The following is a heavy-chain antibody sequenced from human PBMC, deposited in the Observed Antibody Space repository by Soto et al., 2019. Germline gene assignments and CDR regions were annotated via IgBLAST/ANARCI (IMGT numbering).Heavy chain of an antibody. D-gene: IGHD5-18*01. J-gene: IGHJ4*02. CDR1: GYTLTSYG. Sequence: ASVKVSCKTSGYTLTSYGLHWVRQAPGQSLEWMGWIDGGNSKTKYSQKFQDRFTFTRDSFANTAYMEVSSLTSEDSAIYYCARDRGFSYGLDYWGQGTLVTVSS. CDR3: ARDRGFSYGLDY. V-gene: IGHV1-3*01. CDR2: IDGGNSKT.